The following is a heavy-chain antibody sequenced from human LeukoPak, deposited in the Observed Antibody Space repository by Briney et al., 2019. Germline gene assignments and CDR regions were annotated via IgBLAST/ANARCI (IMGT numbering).Heavy chain of an antibody. CDR3: ARGRIGYSYARGYFDY. CDR2: IYYSGST. CDR1: GGSFSGYY. V-gene: IGHV4-34*01. Sequence: SETLSLTCAVYGGSFSGYYWSWIRQPPGKGLEWIGSIYYSGSTYYNPSLKSRVTISVDTSKNQFSLKLSSVTAADTAVYYCARGRIGYSYARGYFDYWGQGTLVTVSS. D-gene: IGHD5-18*01. J-gene: IGHJ4*02.